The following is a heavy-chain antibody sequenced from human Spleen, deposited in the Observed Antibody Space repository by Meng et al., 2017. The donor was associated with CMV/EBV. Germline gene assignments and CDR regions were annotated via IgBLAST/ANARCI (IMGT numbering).Heavy chain of an antibody. V-gene: IGHV1-2*02. J-gene: IGHJ6*02. CDR2: INPNNGGT. D-gene: IGHD2-2*01. CDR3: ARGNPVVPAATLYGMDV. Sequence: DSVKVSCKASGYTFTGYYMHWVRKAPGQGLEWIGWINPNNGGTKYAQKFQDRVTMTRDTSISTAYMELSRLRSDDTAVYYCARGNPVVPAATLYGMDVWGQGTTVTVSS. CDR1: GYTFTGYY.